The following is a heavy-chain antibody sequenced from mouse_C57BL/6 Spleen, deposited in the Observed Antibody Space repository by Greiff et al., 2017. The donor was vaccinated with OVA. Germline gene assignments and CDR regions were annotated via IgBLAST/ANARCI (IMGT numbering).Heavy chain of an antibody. V-gene: IGHV1-39*01. CDR1: GYSFTDYN. CDR2: INPNYGTT. Sequence: VHVKQSGPELVKPGASVKISCKASGYSFTDYNMNWVKQSNGKSLEWIGVINPNYGTTSYNQKLKGKATLTVDQSSSTAYMQLNSLTSEDSAVYYSARSRYDGYHDYYAMGYWGQGTSVTFSS. CDR3: ARSRYDGYHDYYAMGY. D-gene: IGHD2-3*01. J-gene: IGHJ4*01.